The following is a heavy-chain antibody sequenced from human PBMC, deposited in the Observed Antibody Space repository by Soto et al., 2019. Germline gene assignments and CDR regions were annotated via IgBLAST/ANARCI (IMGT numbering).Heavy chain of an antibody. V-gene: IGHV3-48*03. D-gene: IGHD3-22*01. CDR2: ISSSGSTI. J-gene: IGHJ4*02. CDR3: ARDRDYCDSSGYCDY. Sequence: GVSLRLSCAASAFTFSCYEMNWVRQAPGKGLEWVSYISSSGSTIYYADSVKGRFTISRDNARKSLYLQMNSLRDEDTAVYYCARDRDYCDSSGYCDYWGQGSLVTVSS. CDR1: AFTFSCYE.